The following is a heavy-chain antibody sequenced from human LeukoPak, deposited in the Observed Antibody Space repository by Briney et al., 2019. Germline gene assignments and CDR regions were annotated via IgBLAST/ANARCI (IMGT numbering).Heavy chain of an antibody. D-gene: IGHD3-22*01. V-gene: IGHV1-2*02. CDR3: ARDERYDSGGYPFDY. CDR1: GGTFSSYA. J-gene: IGHJ4*02. Sequence: ASVKVSCKASGGTFSSYAISWVRQAPGQGLEWMGWINPNSGGTNYAQKFQGRVTMTRDTSISTAYMELSRLRSDDTAMYYCARDERYDSGGYPFDYWGQGTLVTVSS. CDR2: INPNSGGT.